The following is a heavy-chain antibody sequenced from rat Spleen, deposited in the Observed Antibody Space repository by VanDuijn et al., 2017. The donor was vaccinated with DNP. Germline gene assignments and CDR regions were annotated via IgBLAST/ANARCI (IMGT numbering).Heavy chain of an antibody. CDR3: ATGGAAAY. Sequence: EVQLVESGGGLVQPGRSLKLSCVASGFTFNKYWMTWIRQVPGKGLEWVAAITSSGGSTYYPDSVKGRFTISRDNAKNTQYLQMDSLRSEDTATYYCATGGAAAYWGQGTLVTVSS. V-gene: IGHV5-31*01. CDR2: ITSSGGST. CDR1: GFTFNKYW. D-gene: IGHD1-2*01. J-gene: IGHJ3*01.